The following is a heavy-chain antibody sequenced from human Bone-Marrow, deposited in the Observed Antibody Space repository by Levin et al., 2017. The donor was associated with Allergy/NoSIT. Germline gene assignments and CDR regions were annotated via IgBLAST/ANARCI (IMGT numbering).Heavy chain of an antibody. CDR2: INPSGGST. V-gene: IGHV1-46*01. CDR1: GYTFTSYY. CDR3: ARGAAGKLPRKYSSGWYGWFDP. J-gene: IGHJ5*02. D-gene: IGHD6-19*01. Sequence: PLASVKVSCKASGYTFTSYYMHWVRQAPGQGLEWMGIINPSGGSTSYAQKFQGRVTMTRDTSTSTVYMELSSLRSEDTAVYYCARGAAGKLPRKYSSGWYGWFDPWGQGTLVTVSS.